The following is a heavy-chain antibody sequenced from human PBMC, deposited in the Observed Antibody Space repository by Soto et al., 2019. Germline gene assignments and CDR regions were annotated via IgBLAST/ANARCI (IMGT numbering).Heavy chain of an antibody. J-gene: IGHJ4*02. D-gene: IGHD1-26*01. Sequence: SETLSLTFTVSGGSISSYYWSWLRQPPGKGLEWIGYIYYSRSTNYNPSLKSRVTISVDTSQNQFSLKLSSVTAADTAVYYCARDKWNYFDYLGQGTLVTVSS. CDR1: GGSISSYY. CDR2: IYYSRST. CDR3: ARDKWNYFDY. V-gene: IGHV4-59*01.